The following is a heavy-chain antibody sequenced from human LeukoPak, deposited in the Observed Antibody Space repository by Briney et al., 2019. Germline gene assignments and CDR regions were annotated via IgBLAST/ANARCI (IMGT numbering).Heavy chain of an antibody. V-gene: IGHV3-48*03. J-gene: IGHJ4*02. CDR1: GFTFSSYE. CDR3: ARAPSPSGFDY. CDR2: ISSSGRTI. Sequence: GGSLRLSFAASGFTFSSYEMIWVRQAPGKGLEWVSYISSSGRTIFYADSVKGRFTVSRDNAKNSLYLQMNSLRAEDTAVYYCARAPSPSGFDYWGQGTLVTVSS. D-gene: IGHD6-19*01.